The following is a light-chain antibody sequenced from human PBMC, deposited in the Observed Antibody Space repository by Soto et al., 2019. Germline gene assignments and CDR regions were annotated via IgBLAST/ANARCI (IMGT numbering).Light chain of an antibody. V-gene: IGKV3-20*01. CDR3: QQYDNALWT. Sequence: ELVLTQSTATLSLSPGQRATISCRASHSVISTYLNWYQQKPGQAPRLLIYSASNSATGVPDRFSGSGSGTDFTLTISRLEPEDFAVYYCQQYDNALWTFGQGTKVYI. J-gene: IGKJ1*01. CDR2: SAS. CDR1: HSVISTY.